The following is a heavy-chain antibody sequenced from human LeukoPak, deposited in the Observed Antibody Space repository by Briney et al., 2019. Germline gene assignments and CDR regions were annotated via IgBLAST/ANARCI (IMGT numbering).Heavy chain of an antibody. Sequence: GASVKVSCKASGYTFTGYYVHWVRQAPGHGLEWMGWINPNSGGTKYAQKFQGRVTMTRDTSISTAYMELSRLSSDDTAVYYCARLLQGAVAGTWGQGTLVTVSS. D-gene: IGHD6-19*01. CDR2: INPNSGGT. CDR3: ARLLQGAVAGT. J-gene: IGHJ5*02. CDR1: GYTFTGYY. V-gene: IGHV1-2*02.